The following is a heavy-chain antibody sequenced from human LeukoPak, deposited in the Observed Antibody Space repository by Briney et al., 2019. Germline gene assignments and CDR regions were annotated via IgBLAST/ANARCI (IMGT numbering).Heavy chain of an antibody. CDR2: ISGSGGST. CDR3: AKPPGGDYALGYYYYGMDV. J-gene: IGHJ6*02. Sequence: PSGTLSLTCAVSGGSISSSNWWSWVRQAPGKGLEWVSAISGSGGSTYYADSVKGRFTISRDNSKNTLYLQMNSLRAEDTAVYYCAKPPGGDYALGYYYYGMDVWGQGTTVTVSS. CDR1: GGSISSSN. D-gene: IGHD4-17*01. V-gene: IGHV3-23*01.